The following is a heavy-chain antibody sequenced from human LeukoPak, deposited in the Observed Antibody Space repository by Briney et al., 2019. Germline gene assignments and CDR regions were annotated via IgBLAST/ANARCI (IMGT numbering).Heavy chain of an antibody. Sequence: ASEILSLTCTVSVGSINTDYWSWIRQPPGKGLEWIGYIYYSGSTNYNPSLKSRVTISIDTSKIQFSLKLTSVTAADTAVYYCARERYTSGWYIRDWGQETLVTVSS. V-gene: IGHV4-59*01. CDR2: IYYSGST. J-gene: IGHJ4*02. CDR1: VGSINTDY. CDR3: ARERYTSGWYIRD. D-gene: IGHD6-19*01.